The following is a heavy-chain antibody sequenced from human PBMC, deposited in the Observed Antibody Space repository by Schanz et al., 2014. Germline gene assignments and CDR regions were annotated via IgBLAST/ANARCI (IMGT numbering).Heavy chain of an antibody. CDR1: GFTFSDSG. CDR3: AKDSRGSSFDMDV. Sequence: EVQLVESGGGLVQPGGSLRLSWAASGFTFSDSGMHWVRQAPGKGLVWVSRTSHDGSFTTFADSVKGRFTISRDNSKNSLYLQMNSLRTEDTALYYCAKDSRGSSFDMDVWGQGTTVTVSS. CDR2: TSHDGSFT. D-gene: IGHD1-26*01. J-gene: IGHJ6*02. V-gene: IGHV3-74*01.